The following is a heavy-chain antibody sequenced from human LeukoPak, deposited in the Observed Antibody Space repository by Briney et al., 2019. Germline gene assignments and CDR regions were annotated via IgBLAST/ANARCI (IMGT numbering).Heavy chain of an antibody. V-gene: IGHV3-21*01. J-gene: IGHJ4*02. CDR1: GFPLSGYS. CDR2: ISSTTNYI. Sequence: MAGGSLRLSCAASGFPLSGYSMNWVRQAPGKGLEWVSSISSTTNYIYYADSVKGRFTISRDNARNSPYLQMNSLRAEDTAVYYCARVGYCSSSTCRNYFDYWGQGTLVTVSS. CDR3: ARVGYCSSSTCRNYFDY. D-gene: IGHD2-2*01.